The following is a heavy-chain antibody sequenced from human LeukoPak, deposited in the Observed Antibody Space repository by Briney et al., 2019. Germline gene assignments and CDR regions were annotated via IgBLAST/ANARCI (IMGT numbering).Heavy chain of an antibody. J-gene: IGHJ5*02. CDR1: GGSFSGYY. CDR3: ARRADIVVVVAATEEPNWFDP. D-gene: IGHD2-15*01. V-gene: IGHV4-39*01. CDR2: IYYSGST. Sequence: PSETLSLTCAVYGGSFSGYYWGWIRQPPGKGLEWIGSIYYSGSTYYNPSLKSRVTISIDTSKNQFSLKLSSVTAADTAVYYCARRADIVVVVAATEEPNWFDPWGQGTLVTVSS.